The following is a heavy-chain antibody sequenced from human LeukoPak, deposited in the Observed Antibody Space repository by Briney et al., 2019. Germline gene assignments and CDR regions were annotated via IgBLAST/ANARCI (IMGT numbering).Heavy chain of an antibody. CDR1: GGTFSSYA. Sequence: ASVKVSCKASGGTFSSYAISWVRQAPGQGLEWMEGIIPIFGTANYAQKFQGRVTITTDESTSTAYMELSNLRSEDTAVYYCARDHIQLWFRSNWFDPWGQGTLVTVSS. CDR2: IIPIFGTA. D-gene: IGHD5-18*01. J-gene: IGHJ5*02. V-gene: IGHV1-69*05. CDR3: ARDHIQLWFRSNWFDP.